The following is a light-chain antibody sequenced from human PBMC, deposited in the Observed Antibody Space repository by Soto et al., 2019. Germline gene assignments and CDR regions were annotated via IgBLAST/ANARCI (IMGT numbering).Light chain of an antibody. CDR1: NTNIGSNT. Sequence: QSVLTQPPSASGTPGQRVSISCSGSNTNIGSNTVNWYQQLPGTAPKRLIYSNNQRPSGVPDRISGSKSGTSASLAISGLQSEDEADYYCAEWDDRLNDYLFGTGTKLTVL. V-gene: IGLV1-44*01. CDR3: AEWDDRLNDYL. J-gene: IGLJ1*01. CDR2: SNN.